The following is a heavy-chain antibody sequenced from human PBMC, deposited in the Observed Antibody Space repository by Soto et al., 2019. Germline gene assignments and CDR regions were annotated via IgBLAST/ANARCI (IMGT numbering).Heavy chain of an antibody. CDR2: VSYDGTYK. V-gene: IGHV3-30*04. D-gene: IGHD3-22*01. CDR3: AREGHYSNSSGDYYGNWFDP. J-gene: IGHJ5*02. Sequence: GGSLRLSCETSGLTFSSYALHWVRRAPGKGLKWVAVVSYDGTYKYYADSVKGRFTISRDNSRNTLYLQMNSLTVEDTAVYYCAREGHYSNSSGDYYGNWFDPWGQGTRVTVSS. CDR1: GLTFSSYA.